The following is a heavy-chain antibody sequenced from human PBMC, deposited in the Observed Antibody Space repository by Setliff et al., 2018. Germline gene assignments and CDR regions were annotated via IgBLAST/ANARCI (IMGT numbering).Heavy chain of an antibody. D-gene: IGHD1-26*01. V-gene: IGHV4-61*05. Sequence: SETLSLTCTVSGASITNINYYWGLIRQPPGKGLEWIGYIYRAGATDYNPALKSRVTISADTSKNQVSLKLTSVTAADTALYYCARHPDGRIVPFDYWGQGILVTVSS. CDR3: ARHPDGRIVPFDY. CDR1: GASITNINYY. J-gene: IGHJ4*02. CDR2: IYRAGAT.